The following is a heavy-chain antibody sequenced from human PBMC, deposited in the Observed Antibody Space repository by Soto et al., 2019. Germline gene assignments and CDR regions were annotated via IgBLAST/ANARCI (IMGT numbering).Heavy chain of an antibody. CDR3: ANPPYAHYHY. CDR2: IYSAGST. Sequence: PRKGREWVSVIYSAGSTYSADSVKGRFTLSRDNSQNPLYLQMNSLRAEATAVYYCANPPYAHYHYWRQVTLVSVSS. D-gene: IGHD2-2*01. V-gene: IGHV3-53*01. J-gene: IGHJ4*02.